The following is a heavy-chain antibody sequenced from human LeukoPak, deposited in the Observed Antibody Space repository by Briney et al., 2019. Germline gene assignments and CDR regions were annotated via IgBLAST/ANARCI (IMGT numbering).Heavy chain of an antibody. CDR2: ISWNSGSI. D-gene: IGHD2-2*01. V-gene: IGHV3-9*01. J-gene: IGHJ3*02. CDR3: AKDRLLTSYDAFDI. CDR1: GFTFDDYA. Sequence: GRSLRLSCAASGFTFDDYAVHWVRQAPGKGLEWVSGISWNSGSIGYADSVKGRFTISRDNAKNSLYLQMNSLRAEDTALYYCAKDRLLTSYDAFDIWGQGTMVTVSS.